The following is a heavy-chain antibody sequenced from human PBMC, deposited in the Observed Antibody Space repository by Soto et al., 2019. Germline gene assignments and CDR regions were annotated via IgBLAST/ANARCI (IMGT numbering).Heavy chain of an antibody. Sequence: GASVKVSCKASGYTFTSYDINWVRQATGQGLEWMGWMNPNSGNTGYAQKFQGRVTMTRNTSISTAYMELSSLRSEDTAVYYCASNGYSSGWFHYYYGMDVWGQGTTVTVSS. D-gene: IGHD6-19*01. CDR2: MNPNSGNT. J-gene: IGHJ6*02. CDR3: ASNGYSSGWFHYYYGMDV. CDR1: GYTFTSYD. V-gene: IGHV1-8*01.